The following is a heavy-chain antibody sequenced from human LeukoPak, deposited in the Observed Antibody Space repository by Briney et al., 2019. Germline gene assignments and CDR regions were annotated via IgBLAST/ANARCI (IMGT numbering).Heavy chain of an antibody. V-gene: IGHV3-66*02. J-gene: IGHJ4*02. CDR2: IYSGGST. CDR1: GFTVSSNY. CDR3: AKDRTSWYYFDY. D-gene: IGHD3-22*01. Sequence: GGSLRLSCAASGFTVSSNYMSWVRQVPGKGLEWVSVIYSGGSTYYADSVKGRFTISRDNAKDSLYLQMNSLRAEDTAVYYCAKDRTSWYYFDYWGQGTLVTVSS.